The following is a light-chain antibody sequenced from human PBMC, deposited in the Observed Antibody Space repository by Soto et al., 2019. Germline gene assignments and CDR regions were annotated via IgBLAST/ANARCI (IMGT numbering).Light chain of an antibody. V-gene: IGKV3-15*01. Sequence: EIVMTQSPATLSVSPGERATLSCRAIQSVRSSFLAWYQQKPGQAPSLLIYGASTRATGIPARFSGSGSGTEFTLTINSLQSEDFAVYYCQQYSNWPLTFGGGTKVDLK. CDR2: GAS. CDR3: QQYSNWPLT. J-gene: IGKJ4*01. CDR1: QSVRSSF.